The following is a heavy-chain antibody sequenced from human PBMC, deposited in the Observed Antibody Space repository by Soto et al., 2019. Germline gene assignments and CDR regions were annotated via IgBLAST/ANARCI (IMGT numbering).Heavy chain of an antibody. CDR2: ISYDGSNK. CDR1: GFTFRSYA. V-gene: IGHV3-30-3*01. Sequence: QVQLVESGGGVVQPGRSLRLSCAASGFTFRSYAMHWVRQAPGKGLEWVAVISYDGSNKYYADSVKGRFTTSRDNSKNTLYVQMKSLRAEDSAVYYCAREVEGLDSWGQGTLVTVSS. CDR3: AREVEGLDS. J-gene: IGHJ4*02. D-gene: IGHD2-21*01.